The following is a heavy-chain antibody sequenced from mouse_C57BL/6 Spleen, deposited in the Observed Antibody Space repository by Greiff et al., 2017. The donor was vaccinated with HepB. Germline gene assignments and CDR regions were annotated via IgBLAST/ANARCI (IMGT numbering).Heavy chain of an antibody. V-gene: IGHV5-17*01. D-gene: IGHD1-1*01. CDR1: GFTFSDYG. Sequence: DVKLVESGGGLVKPGGSLKLSCAASGFTFSDYGMHWVRQAPEKGLEWVAYISSGSSTIYYADTVKGRFTISRDNAKNTLFLQMTSLRSEDTAMYYCARITTVPYYFDYWGQGTTLTVSS. CDR3: ARITTVPYYFDY. CDR2: ISSGSSTI. J-gene: IGHJ2*01.